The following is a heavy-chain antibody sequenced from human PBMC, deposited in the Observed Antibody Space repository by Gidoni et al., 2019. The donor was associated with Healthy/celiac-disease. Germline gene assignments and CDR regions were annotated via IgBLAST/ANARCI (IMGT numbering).Heavy chain of an antibody. CDR2: ISYDGSNK. Sequence: TFSSYAMHWVRQAPGKGLEWVAVISYDGSNKYYADSVKGRFTISRDNSKNTLYLQMNSLRAEDTAVYYCARTGLEVATTFDAFDIWGQGTMVTVSS. V-gene: IGHV3-30-3*01. CDR3: ARTGLEVATTFDAFDI. J-gene: IGHJ3*02. CDR1: TFSSYA. D-gene: IGHD2-15*01.